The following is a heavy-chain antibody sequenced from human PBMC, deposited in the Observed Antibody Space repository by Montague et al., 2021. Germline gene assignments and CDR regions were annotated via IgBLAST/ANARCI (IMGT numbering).Heavy chain of an antibody. D-gene: IGHD3-10*01. Sequence: SETLSLTCSVSGDSISSYEYYWTWIRQPAGRGLEWIGRVYKRGDTNTNPSLRSRLTLSVGTSKNHFSLTLTSVTAADTAVYCCARESPVVESWVGEHKGAFDIWGQGTMVTVSS. CDR1: GDSISSYEYY. J-gene: IGHJ3*02. V-gene: IGHV4-4*07. CDR3: ARESPVVESWVGEHKGAFDI. CDR2: VYKRGDT.